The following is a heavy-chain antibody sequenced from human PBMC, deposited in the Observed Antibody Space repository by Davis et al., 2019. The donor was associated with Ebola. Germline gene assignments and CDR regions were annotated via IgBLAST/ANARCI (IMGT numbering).Heavy chain of an antibody. Sequence: PSETLSLTCTVSGGSVSSGSYYWSWIRQPPGKGLEWIGYIYYSGSTNYNPSPKSRVTISVDTSKNQFSLKLSSVTAADTAVYYCATSKNIVATPFDYWGQGTLVTVSS. D-gene: IGHD5-12*01. J-gene: IGHJ4*02. CDR2: IYYSGST. CDR1: GGSVSSGSYY. CDR3: ATSKNIVATPFDY. V-gene: IGHV4-61*01.